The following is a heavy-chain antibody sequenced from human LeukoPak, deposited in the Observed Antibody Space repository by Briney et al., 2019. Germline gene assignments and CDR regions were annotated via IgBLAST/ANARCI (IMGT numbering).Heavy chain of an antibody. CDR1: GGSFSGYY. Sequence: SETLSLTCAVYGGSFSGYYWSWIRQPPGKGLEWIGSIYHSGSTYYNPSLKSRVTISVDTSKNQFSLKLSSVTAADTAVYYCARVRAYYGDYESLSNYYYYYYMDVWGKGTTVTVSS. J-gene: IGHJ6*03. V-gene: IGHV4-34*01. CDR3: ARVRAYYGDYESLSNYYYYYYMDV. D-gene: IGHD4-17*01. CDR2: IYHSGST.